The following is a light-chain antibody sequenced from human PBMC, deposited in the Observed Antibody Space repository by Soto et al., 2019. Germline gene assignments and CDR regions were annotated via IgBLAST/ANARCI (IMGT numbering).Light chain of an antibody. CDR3: QQSYSTFFT. J-gene: IGKJ3*01. CDR2: AAS. V-gene: IGKV1-39*01. CDR1: QSIASY. Sequence: DIHMTQSPSSLSASVGDRVTIACRARQSIASYVNWYQQRPGKAPKLLIFAASNLQSGVTSRFSGSGSGTEFTLTISSLQTEDFATYYCQQSYSTFFTFGPGTRVESK.